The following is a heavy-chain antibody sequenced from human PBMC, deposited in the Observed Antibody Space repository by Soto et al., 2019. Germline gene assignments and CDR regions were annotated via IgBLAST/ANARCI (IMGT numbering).Heavy chain of an antibody. CDR2: ISAYNGNT. Sequence: ASVKVSCKASGYTFTSYGISWVRQAPGQGLEWMGWISAYNGNTNYAQKLQGRVTMTTDTSTSTAYMELRSLRSDDTAVYYCARDKGYYDSSGYYSADFDIWGQGTMVTVSS. CDR3: ARDKGYYDSSGYYSADFDI. J-gene: IGHJ3*02. D-gene: IGHD3-22*01. CDR1: GYTFTSYG. V-gene: IGHV1-18*01.